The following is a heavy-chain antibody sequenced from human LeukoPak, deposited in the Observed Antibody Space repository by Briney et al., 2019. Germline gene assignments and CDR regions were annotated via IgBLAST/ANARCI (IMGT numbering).Heavy chain of an antibody. CDR2: IYTSGST. CDR1: GGSISSYY. Sequence: SKTLSLTCTVSGGSISSYYWSWIRQPAGKGLEWIGRIYTSGSTNYNPSLKSRVTMSVDTSKNQFSLKLSSVTAADTAVYYCARAHYYDSSGYSDSNAFDIWGQGTMVTVSS. V-gene: IGHV4-4*07. CDR3: ARAHYYDSSGYSDSNAFDI. J-gene: IGHJ3*02. D-gene: IGHD3-22*01.